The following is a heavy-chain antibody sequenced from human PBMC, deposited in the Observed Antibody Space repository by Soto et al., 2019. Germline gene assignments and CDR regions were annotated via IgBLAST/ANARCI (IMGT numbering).Heavy chain of an antibody. CDR2: ISSSGSTI. Sequence: GSLRLSCAASGFTFSDYYMSWIRQAPGKGLEWVSYISSSGSTIYYADSVKGRFTISRDNAKNSLYLQMNSLRAEDTAVYYCARSILTGYYKVFDYWGQGTLVTVSS. D-gene: IGHD3-9*01. J-gene: IGHJ4*02. V-gene: IGHV3-11*01. CDR1: GFTFSDYY. CDR3: ARSILTGYYKVFDY.